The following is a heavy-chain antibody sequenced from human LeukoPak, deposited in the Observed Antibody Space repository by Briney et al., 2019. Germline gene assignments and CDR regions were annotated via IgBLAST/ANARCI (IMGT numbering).Heavy chain of an antibody. CDR1: GFTFSSYW. CDR3: ARSVYYYYMDV. V-gene: IGHV3-7*01. Sequence: GGSLRLSCAASGFTFSSYWMSWVRQAPGKGLEWVANIKQDGSEKYYVDSVKGRFTISRDNAKNSLYLQMKSLRAEDTAVYYCARSVYYYYMDVWGKGTTVTVSS. J-gene: IGHJ6*03. CDR2: IKQDGSEK.